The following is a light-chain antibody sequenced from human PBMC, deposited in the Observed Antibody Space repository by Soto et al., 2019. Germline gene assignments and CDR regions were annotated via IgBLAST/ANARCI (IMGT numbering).Light chain of an antibody. J-gene: IGKJ1*01. CDR1: QGISSW. Sequence: DIQMTQSPSTLSASVGDRVTITCRASQGISSWLAWYQQKPGKAPKLLIYKASFLGSGVPSRFSGSGSGTEFTLTISSLQPDDFATYHCQQYNSSPWTFGQGTKVDIK. CDR3: QQYNSSPWT. CDR2: KAS. V-gene: IGKV1-5*03.